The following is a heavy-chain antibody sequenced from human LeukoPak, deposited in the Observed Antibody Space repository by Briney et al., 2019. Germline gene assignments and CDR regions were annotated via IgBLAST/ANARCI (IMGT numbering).Heavy chain of an antibody. D-gene: IGHD3-10*01. CDR2: IKEDGSEK. CDR1: GFTFTNYW. J-gene: IGHJ6*02. CDR3: ARDIYGSGPLIYYGMDV. V-gene: IGHV3-7*01. Sequence: GGSLRLSCAASGFTFTNYWMRWVRQAPGKGLEWVANIKEDGSEKYYVDSVKGRFTISRDNAKNSLHLQMNSLRAEDTAVYYCARDIYGSGPLIYYGMDVWGQGTTVTVSS.